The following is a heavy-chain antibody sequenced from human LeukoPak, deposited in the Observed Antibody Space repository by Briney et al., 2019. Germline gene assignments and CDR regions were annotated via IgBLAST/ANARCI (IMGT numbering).Heavy chain of an antibody. CDR3: ARDRYCSSTSCHGSWFDP. V-gene: IGHV3-23*01. CDR1: GFTYRSHA. CDR2: ISGSSDNT. Sequence: GGSLRLSCAVSGFTYRSHAMSWVRQAPGKGLEWVSVISGSSDNTYYADSVKGRFTISRDNSKNTLYLQMNSLRAEDTAVYYCARDRYCSSTSCHGSWFDPWGQGTLVTVSS. J-gene: IGHJ5*02. D-gene: IGHD2-2*01.